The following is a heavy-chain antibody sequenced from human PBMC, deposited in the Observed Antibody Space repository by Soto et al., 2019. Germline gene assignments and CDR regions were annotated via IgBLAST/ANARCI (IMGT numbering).Heavy chain of an antibody. V-gene: IGHV4-61*01. D-gene: IGHD2-15*01. CDR2: IYYSGST. Sequence: SETLSLTCTVSCGSVSSGSYYWSWIRQPPGKGLEWIGYIYYSGSTNYNPSLKSRVTISVDTSKNQFSLKLSSVTAADTAVYYCARDLGYCSGGSCYNYYYGMDVWGQGTTVTVSS. CDR3: ARDLGYCSGGSCYNYYYGMDV. CDR1: CGSVSSGSYY. J-gene: IGHJ6*02.